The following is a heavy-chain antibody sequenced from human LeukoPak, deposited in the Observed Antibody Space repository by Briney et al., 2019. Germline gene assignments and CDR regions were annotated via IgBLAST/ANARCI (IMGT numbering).Heavy chain of an antibody. Sequence: GRSLRLSCTASGFTFDDYAMHWVRQAPGKGLEWVSGIVWNSGSMDYADSVKGRFTISRDNAKNSLYLQMNSLRAEDTALYYCAKDVGYSSTFTFEYWGQGTLVTVSS. J-gene: IGHJ4*02. D-gene: IGHD6-19*01. CDR2: IVWNSGSM. CDR1: GFTFDDYA. CDR3: AKDVGYSSTFTFEY. V-gene: IGHV3-9*01.